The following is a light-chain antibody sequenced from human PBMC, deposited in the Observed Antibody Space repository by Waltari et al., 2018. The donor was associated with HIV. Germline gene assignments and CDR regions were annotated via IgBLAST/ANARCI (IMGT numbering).Light chain of an antibody. CDR3: QHYHSDPPT. CDR1: QGISNS. V-gene: IGKV1-8*01. CDR2: DTS. Sequence: IRMTQSPSSFSASVGDRVTITCRASQGISNSLAWYQQKPGKAPKLLIYDTSTLQTGVPSRVSGGGSGTDFSLTISCRQSEDFATYYCQHYHSDPPTFGQGTKVEIK. J-gene: IGKJ1*01.